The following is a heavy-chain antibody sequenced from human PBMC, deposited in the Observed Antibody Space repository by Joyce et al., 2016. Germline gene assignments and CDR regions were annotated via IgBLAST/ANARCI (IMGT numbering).Heavy chain of an antibody. J-gene: IGHJ5*01. CDR2: IYRGGST. CDR1: GGSSSSAHW. D-gene: IGHD5-12*01. CDR3: ARNGAYSQDS. V-gene: IGHV4-4*02. Sequence: QVQLQESGPGLVKPSGTLSLTCAVSGGSSSSAHWWSWGHQPPGKGLEWIGEIYRGGSTTYNPSLKSRVTISVDKSKNQLSLKMNSVTAADTAVYYCARNGAYSQDSWGQGTLVTISS.